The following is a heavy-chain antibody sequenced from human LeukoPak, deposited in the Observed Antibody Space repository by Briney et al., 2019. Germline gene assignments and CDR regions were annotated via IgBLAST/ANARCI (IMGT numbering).Heavy chain of an antibody. Sequence: GGSLRLSCAASGFTFSSYSMNWVRQAPGKGLEWVSFISTSSSYIHNADSVKGRFTISRDNAENSLYLQMNSLRAEDTAVYYCARAAMAAARIYYYMDVWGKGTTVTVSS. CDR1: GFTFSSYS. CDR2: ISTSSSYI. V-gene: IGHV3-21*01. J-gene: IGHJ6*03. D-gene: IGHD6-6*01. CDR3: ARAAMAAARIYYYMDV.